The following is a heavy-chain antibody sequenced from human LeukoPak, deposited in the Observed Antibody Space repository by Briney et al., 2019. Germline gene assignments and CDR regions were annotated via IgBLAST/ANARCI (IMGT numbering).Heavy chain of an antibody. CDR1: GFTFSSYG. CDR2: IWYDGSNK. J-gene: IGHJ6*02. D-gene: IGHD5-18*01. CDR3: ARSRGCSYGYYYYGMDV. V-gene: IGHV3-33*01. Sequence: GGSLRLSCAASGFTFSSYGMHWVRQAPGKGLEWVAVIWYDGSNKYYADSVKGRFTISRDNSKNTLYLQMNSLRAEDTAVYYCARSRGCSYGYYYYGMDVWGQGTTVTVSS.